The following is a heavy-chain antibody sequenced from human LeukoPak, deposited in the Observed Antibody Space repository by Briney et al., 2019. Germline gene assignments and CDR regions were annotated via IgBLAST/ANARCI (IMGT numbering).Heavy chain of an antibody. V-gene: IGHV4-59*01. D-gene: IGHD2-2*01. CDR3: ATYCSSTSCYGSFDY. CDR1: GGSISSYY. J-gene: IGHJ4*02. CDR2: IYYSGST. Sequence: SETLSLTCTVSGGSISSYYWSWIRQPPGKGLEWIGYIYYSGSTNYNPSLKSRVTISVDTSKNQFSLKLSSVPAADTAVYYCATYCSSTSCYGSFDYWGQGTLVTVSS.